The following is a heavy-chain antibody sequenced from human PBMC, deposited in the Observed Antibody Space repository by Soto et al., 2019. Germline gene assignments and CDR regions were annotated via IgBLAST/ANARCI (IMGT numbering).Heavy chain of an antibody. D-gene: IGHD3-3*01. CDR2: IGTAGDT. Sequence: GSIILSCTASGFDFRSYDRHWVRQTTGKGLEWVSAIGTAGDTYYPGSVKGRFTISRENAKNSLYLQMNSLRAGGTAVYYCSRDHRVVTIFGVVITDYYYYGMDVWGQGTTVTVSS. J-gene: IGHJ6*02. CDR3: SRDHRVVTIFGVVITDYYYYGMDV. V-gene: IGHV3-13*01. CDR1: GFDFRSYD.